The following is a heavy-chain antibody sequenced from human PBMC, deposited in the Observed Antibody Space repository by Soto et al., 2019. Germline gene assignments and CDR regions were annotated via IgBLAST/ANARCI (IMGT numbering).Heavy chain of an antibody. CDR1: GFTLSSYW. D-gene: IGHD1-1*01. V-gene: IGHV3-74*01. CDR3: ARGIGYSAQDY. Sequence: GGSLRLSCAASGFTLSSYWMHWVRQAPGKGLVWVSRISSDGSSTSYADSVKGRFTISRDNAKNTLYLQMDSLRADDTAVYFCARGIGYSAQDYWGQGTLVTVSS. CDR2: ISSDGSST. J-gene: IGHJ4*02.